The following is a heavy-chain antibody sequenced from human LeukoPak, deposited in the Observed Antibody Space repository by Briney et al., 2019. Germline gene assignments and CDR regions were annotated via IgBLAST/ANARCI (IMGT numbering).Heavy chain of an antibody. CDR3: VRFPYSSSHSYYYYYGMDV. D-gene: IGHD6-13*01. CDR1: GGSFSDYY. V-gene: IGHV4-34*01. J-gene: IGHJ6*02. Sequence: SETLSLTCAVYGGSFSDYYWSWIRQPPGKGLEWIGEINHSGSTNYNPSLKSRVTISVDTSKNQFSLKLSSVTAADTAVYYCVRFPYSSSHSYYYYYGMDVWGQGTTVTVSS. CDR2: INHSGST.